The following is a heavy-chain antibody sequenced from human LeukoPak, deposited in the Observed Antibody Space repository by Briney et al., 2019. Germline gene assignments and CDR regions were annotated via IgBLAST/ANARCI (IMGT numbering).Heavy chain of an antibody. V-gene: IGHV4-39*07. CDR2: IYYSGNT. D-gene: IGHD3-10*01. J-gene: IGHJ5*02. CDR1: GDSISSSSYY. CDR3: ARVGIWFGELLIDP. Sequence: SETLSLTCTVSGDSISSSSYYWGWIRQPPGKGLEWIGNIYYSGNTYYNPSLKSRVTMSVDTSKNQFSLKLSSVTAADTAVYYCARVGIWFGELLIDPWGQGTLVIVSS.